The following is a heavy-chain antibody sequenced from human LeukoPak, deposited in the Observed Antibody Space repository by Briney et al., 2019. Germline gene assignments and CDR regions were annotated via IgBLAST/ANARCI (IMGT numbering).Heavy chain of an antibody. Sequence: SETLSLICTVAGGSISGYYWSWIRQAPGKGLEWIGNMHYSGSTKYNPSLKSRVTISVDTSKSQFSLKLTSVTAADTAVYYCARDIGGSYSHYYYYMDVWGKGTTVTVSS. V-gene: IGHV4-59*01. D-gene: IGHD1-26*01. CDR2: MHYSGST. CDR3: ARDIGGSYSHYYYYMDV. J-gene: IGHJ6*03. CDR1: GGSISGYY.